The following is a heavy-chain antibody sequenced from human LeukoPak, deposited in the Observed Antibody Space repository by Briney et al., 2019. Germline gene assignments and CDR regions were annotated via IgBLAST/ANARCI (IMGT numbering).Heavy chain of an antibody. CDR1: GFSICSYY. V-gene: IGHV4-59*08. J-gene: IGHJ5*02. Sequence: SETLSLTCTVDGFSICSYYWRWIRQPPGKGLEGIGHIYYSGSTYSNPSLKSRVTISVDTSKNQFSLKLSSVTAADTAVYYCASTLSDDSSGYYYGTWGQGTLVTVSS. D-gene: IGHD3-22*01. CDR2: IYYSGST. CDR3: ASTLSDDSSGYYYGT.